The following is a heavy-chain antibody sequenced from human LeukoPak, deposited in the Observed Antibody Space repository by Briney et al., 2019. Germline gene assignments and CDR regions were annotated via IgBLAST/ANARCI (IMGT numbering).Heavy chain of an antibody. D-gene: IGHD6-6*01. J-gene: IGHJ4*02. V-gene: IGHV3-74*01. Sequence: GGSLRLSCAASGFTFINYWMHWVRQAPGMGLVWVSRPPPDELGIIYADSVKGRFTVSRDNAKNTVYLQMNNLRVDDTAMYYCVGTIASRGSEYWGQGALVTVSS. CDR3: VGTIASRGSEY. CDR1: GFTFINYW. CDR2: PPPDELGI.